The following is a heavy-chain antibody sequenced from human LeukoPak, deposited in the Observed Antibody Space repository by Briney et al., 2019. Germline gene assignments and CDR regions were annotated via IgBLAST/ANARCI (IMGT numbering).Heavy chain of an antibody. CDR3: ASFAQVQYFDY. Sequence: GGSLRLSCAASGFTFSSYCMSWVRQAPGKGLEWVANIRQDGSEKYYVDSVKGRFTISRDNAKTSLYLQMNSLRAEDTAVYYCASFAQVQYFDYWGQGTLVTVSS. V-gene: IGHV3-7*01. CDR2: IRQDGSEK. J-gene: IGHJ4*02. D-gene: IGHD3-3*01. CDR1: GFTFSSYC.